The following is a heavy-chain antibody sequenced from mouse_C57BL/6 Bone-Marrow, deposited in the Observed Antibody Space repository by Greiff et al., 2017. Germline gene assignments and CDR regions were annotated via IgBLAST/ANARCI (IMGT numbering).Heavy chain of an antibody. V-gene: IGHV1-15*01. CDR1: GYTFTDYE. CDR2: IDPETGGT. J-gene: IGHJ2*01. Sequence: QVQLQQSGAELVRPGASVTLSCKASGYTFTDYEMHWVKQTPVHGLEWIGAIDPETGGTAYNQKFKGKAILTADKSSSTAYMELRSLTSEDSAVYYCTRYYGSSYPFDYWGQGTTLTVSS. CDR3: TRYYGSSYPFDY. D-gene: IGHD1-1*01.